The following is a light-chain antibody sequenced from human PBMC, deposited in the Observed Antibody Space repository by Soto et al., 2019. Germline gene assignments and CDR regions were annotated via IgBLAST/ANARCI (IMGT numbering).Light chain of an antibody. V-gene: IGKV3-20*01. CDR3: QQYGSSGRT. CDR2: DAS. Sequence: EIVLTQSPGTLSLSPGEMASLSCRASQSVISDFLAWYQQKRGQPPRLLIYDASKRATGIPARFSGGGSGTAFTLTISRVEPEDFAVYYCQQYGSSGRTFGQGTKVEIK. CDR1: QSVISDF. J-gene: IGKJ1*01.